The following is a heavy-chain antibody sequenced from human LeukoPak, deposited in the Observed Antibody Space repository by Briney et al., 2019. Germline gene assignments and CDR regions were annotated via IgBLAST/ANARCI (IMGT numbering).Heavy chain of an antibody. V-gene: IGHV3-48*03. CDR1: GFTFSSYE. CDR3: ARVYGSGSHYYYYYYMDV. D-gene: IGHD3-10*01. Sequence: PGGSLRLSCAASGFTFSSYEMNWVRQAPGKGLEWVSYISSSGSTIYYADSVKGRFTISRDNAKNSLYLQMNSLRAEDTAVYYCARVYGSGSHYYYYYYMDVWGKGTTVTVSS. CDR2: ISSSGSTI. J-gene: IGHJ6*03.